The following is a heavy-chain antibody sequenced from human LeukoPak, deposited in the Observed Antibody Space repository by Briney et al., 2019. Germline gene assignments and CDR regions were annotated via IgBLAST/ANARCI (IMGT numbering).Heavy chain of an antibody. CDR2: ISSSSSYI. D-gene: IGHD3-10*01. Sequence: GGSLRLSCAASGFTFSSYSMNWVRQAPGKGLEWVSSISSSSSYIYYADSVKGRFTISRDNAKNSLYLQMNSLRAEDTAVYYCARDEGPYGLTYYYYGMDVWGQGTTVTVSS. V-gene: IGHV3-21*01. CDR1: GFTFSSYS. CDR3: ARDEGPYGLTYYYYGMDV. J-gene: IGHJ6*02.